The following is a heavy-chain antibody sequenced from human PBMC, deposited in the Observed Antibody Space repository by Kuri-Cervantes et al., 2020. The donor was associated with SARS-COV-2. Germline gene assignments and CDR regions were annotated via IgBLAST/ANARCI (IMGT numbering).Heavy chain of an antibody. J-gene: IGHJ3*02. CDR3: AKVENYGNAFDI. V-gene: IGHV3-23*01. D-gene: IGHD1-7*01. CDR2: ISGSGETT. Sequence: GESLKISCAASGFTFSSYAMSWARQAPGKGLEWVSAISGSGETTHYADSVKGRFTISRDNSKNTLYLQMNSLRAEDTAVYYCAKVENYGNAFDIWGQGTMVTVSS. CDR1: GFTFSSYA.